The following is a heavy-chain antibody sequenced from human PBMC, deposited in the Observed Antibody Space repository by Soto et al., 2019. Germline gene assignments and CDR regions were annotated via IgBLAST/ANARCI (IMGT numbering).Heavy chain of an antibody. D-gene: IGHD3-3*01. CDR2: ISYDGDYK. J-gene: IGHJ3*01. Sequence: QVQLVESGGGVVQPGRSLTLSCVVSGVTFRTYGIHWVRQAPGKGLEWVAVISYDGDYKSYADSVKGRFSISRDNSKNTVYLQLTSLGAVDTALYYCAKSDRGVFGVVMSPALDPLDVWGQGTMVAVSS. CDR3: AKSDRGVFGVVMSPALDPLDV. V-gene: IGHV3-30*18. CDR1: GVTFRTYG.